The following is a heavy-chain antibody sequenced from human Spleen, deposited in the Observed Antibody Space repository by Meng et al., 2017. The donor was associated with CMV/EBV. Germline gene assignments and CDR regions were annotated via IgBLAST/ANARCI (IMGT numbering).Heavy chain of an antibody. CDR1: GFTFSSYA. Sequence: GGSLRLSCTASGFTFSSYAMHWVRQAPGKGLEWVATIKQDGSEKYFMDSVKGRFTISRDNAKNSMFLQMNSLRGEDTAIYYCARGTGEPGMDYWGQGALVTVSS. J-gene: IGHJ4*02. D-gene: IGHD1-1*01. CDR2: IKQDGSEK. CDR3: ARGTGEPGMDY. V-gene: IGHV3-7*01.